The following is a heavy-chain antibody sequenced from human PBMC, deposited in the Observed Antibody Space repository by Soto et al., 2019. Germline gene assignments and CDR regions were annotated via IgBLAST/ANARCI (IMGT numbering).Heavy chain of an antibody. Sequence: PSETLSLTCTVSGGSISSGGYYWSWIRQHPGKGLEWIGYIYYSGSTYYNPSLKSRVTISVDTSKNQFSLKLSSVTAADTAVYYCARGSEVLLGATPNNWFDPWGQGTLVTVSS. CDR2: IYYSGST. J-gene: IGHJ5*02. D-gene: IGHD1-26*01. CDR1: GGSISSGGYY. CDR3: ARGSEVLLGATPNNWFDP. V-gene: IGHV4-31*03.